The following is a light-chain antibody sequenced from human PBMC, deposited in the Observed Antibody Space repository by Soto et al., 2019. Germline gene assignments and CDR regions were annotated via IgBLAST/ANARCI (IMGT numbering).Light chain of an antibody. CDR3: QQYNNWPPVT. CDR2: AAS. J-gene: IGKJ1*01. CDR1: QGISSY. V-gene: IGKV1-8*01. Sequence: AIRMTQSPSSLSASTGDRVTITCRASQGISSYLAWYQQKPGKAPKLLIYAASTLQSGVPSRFSGSGSGTDFTLTISSLQSEDFAVYYCQQYNNWPPVTFGQGTKVDIK.